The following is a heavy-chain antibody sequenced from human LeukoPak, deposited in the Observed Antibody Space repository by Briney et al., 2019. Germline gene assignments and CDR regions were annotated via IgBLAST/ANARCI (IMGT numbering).Heavy chain of an antibody. CDR3: ASIMRDYYDSSGTLFDY. D-gene: IGHD3-22*01. J-gene: IGHJ4*02. V-gene: IGHV3-23*01. CDR1: GFTFSSYA. Sequence: GGSLSLSCAASGFTFSSYAMSWVRQAPGKGLEWVSAISGSGGSTYYADSVKGRFTISRDNSKNTLYLQMNSLRAEDPAVYYCASIMRDYYDSSGTLFDYWGQGTLVTVSS. CDR2: ISGSGGST.